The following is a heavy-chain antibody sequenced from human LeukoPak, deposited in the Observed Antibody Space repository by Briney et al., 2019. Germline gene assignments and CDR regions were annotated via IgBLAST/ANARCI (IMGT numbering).Heavy chain of an antibody. CDR3: ARAWNGCSDY. D-gene: IGHD4/OR15-4a*01. Sequence: ASVKVSCKASGYTFTGYYMHWVRQAPGQGLEWMGWISAYNGNTNYAQKLQGRVTMTTDTSTSTAYMELRSLRSDDTAVYYCARAWNGCSDYWGQGTLVTVSS. J-gene: IGHJ4*02. V-gene: IGHV1-18*04. CDR2: ISAYNGNT. CDR1: GYTFTGYY.